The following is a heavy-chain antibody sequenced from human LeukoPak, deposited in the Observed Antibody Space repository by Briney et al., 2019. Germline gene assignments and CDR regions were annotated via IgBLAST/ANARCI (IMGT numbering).Heavy chain of an antibody. CDR2: IKQDGSAK. J-gene: IGHJ4*02. CDR1: GFTFSDYW. Sequence: GGSLRLSRTASGFTFSDYWMTWVRQAPGKGLEWVANIKQDGSAKYYVDSVKGRFTISRDNAKNSLYLQMDSLRVEDTATYYRARWRGSTSERSDYWGQGTLVTVSS. CDR3: ARWRGSTSERSDY. D-gene: IGHD2-2*01. V-gene: IGHV3-7*01.